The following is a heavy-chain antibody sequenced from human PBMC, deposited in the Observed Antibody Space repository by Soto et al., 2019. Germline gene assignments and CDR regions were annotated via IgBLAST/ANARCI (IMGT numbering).Heavy chain of an antibody. J-gene: IGHJ4*02. Sequence: EVQLLESGGGLVQPGWSLRLSCAASGFTFSNYAMSWVRQAPGKGLEWVSGISCSGDRTYYADSVKGRFTISRVNSKNTPYLRVSRLRAEDTALYYWAKYYSSSSIWRPYFDYWGQGALVTVSS. V-gene: IGHV3-23*01. D-gene: IGHD6-6*01. CDR1: GFTFSNYA. CDR3: AKYYSSSSIWRPYFDY. CDR2: ISCSGDRT.